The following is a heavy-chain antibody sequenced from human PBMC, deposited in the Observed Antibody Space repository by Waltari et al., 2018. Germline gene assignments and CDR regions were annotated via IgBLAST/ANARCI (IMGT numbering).Heavy chain of an antibody. CDR1: GGSISSSSSY. Sequence: QLQLQESGPGLVKPSETLSLTCTVSGGSISSSSSYWGWIRQPPGKGLEWIGSIYYSGSTYYNPALKSPVTISVDTSKNQFSLKLSSVTAADTAVYYCARVPSTGRTVFWFDPWGQGTLVTVSS. J-gene: IGHJ5*02. V-gene: IGHV4-39*01. D-gene: IGHD3-9*01. CDR3: ARVPSTGRTVFWFDP. CDR2: IYYSGST.